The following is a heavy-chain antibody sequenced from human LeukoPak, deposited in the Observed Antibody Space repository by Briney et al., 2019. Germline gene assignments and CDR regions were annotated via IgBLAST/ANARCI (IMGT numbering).Heavy chain of an antibody. V-gene: IGHV1-18*01. J-gene: IGHJ4*02. CDR1: GYTFTSYG. Sequence: GASVKVSCKASGYTFTSYGISWVRQAPGQGLEWMGWISAYNGCTNYAQKLQGRVTMTTDTSTSTAYMELRSLRSDDTAVYYCARDFYGSGSYSEDYWGQGTLVTVSS. CDR3: ARDFYGSGSYSEDY. D-gene: IGHD3-10*01. CDR2: ISAYNGCT.